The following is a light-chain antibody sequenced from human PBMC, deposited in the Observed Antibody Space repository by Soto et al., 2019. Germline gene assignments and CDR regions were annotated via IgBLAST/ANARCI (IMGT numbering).Light chain of an antibody. J-gene: IGKJ2*01. V-gene: IGKV1-39*01. CDR2: AAS. CDR1: QSINPY. CDR3: QQTASTPYT. Sequence: DTQMTQSPSSLSASVGARVSITCRASQSINPYLNWYQQKPGEAPNLLIYAASSLQSGVPPRFSGSGSETHFTLTINSLQPEDFATYYFQQTASTPYTFGQGT.